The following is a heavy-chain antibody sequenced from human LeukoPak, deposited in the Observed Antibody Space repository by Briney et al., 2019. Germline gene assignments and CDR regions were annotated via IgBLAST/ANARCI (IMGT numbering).Heavy chain of an antibody. CDR2: ISGSGGST. CDR3: AKGGRGTYYYDSSGYYYVWSAFDI. J-gene: IGHJ3*02. CDR1: GFTFSSYA. D-gene: IGHD3-22*01. Sequence: PGGSLRLSCAASGFTFSSYAMSWVRQAPGKGLEWVSAISGSGGSTYYADSVKGRFTISRDNSKNTLYLRMNSLRAEDTAVYYCAKGGRGTYYYDSSGYYYVWSAFDIWGQGTMVTVSS. V-gene: IGHV3-23*01.